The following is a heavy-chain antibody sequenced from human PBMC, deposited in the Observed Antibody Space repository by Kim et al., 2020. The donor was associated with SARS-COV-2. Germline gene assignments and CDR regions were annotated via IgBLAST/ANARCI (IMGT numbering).Heavy chain of an antibody. CDR3: ARHMKEGAARPLGYYYYGMDV. V-gene: IGHV4-39*01. J-gene: IGHJ6*02. CDR2: IYYSGST. CDR1: GGSISSSSYY. D-gene: IGHD6-6*01. Sequence: SETLSLTCTVSGGSISSSSYYWGWIRQPPGKGLEWIGSIYYSGSTYYNPSLKSRVTISVDTSKNQFSLKLSSVTAADTAVYYCARHMKEGAARPLGYYYYGMDVWGQGTTVTVSS.